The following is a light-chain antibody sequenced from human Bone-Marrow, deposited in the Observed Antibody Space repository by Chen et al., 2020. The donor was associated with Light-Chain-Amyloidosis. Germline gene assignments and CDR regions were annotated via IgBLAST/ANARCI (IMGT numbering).Light chain of an antibody. CDR2: DAS. CDR1: QDIDNY. CDR3: QQYDSLPLT. V-gene: IGKV1-33*01. J-gene: IGKJ4*01. Sequence: DIQMTQSPSSLSASVGDRVTITCQANQDIDNYLNWYQQKPGKAPNLLIYDASNLETGVPSRFSGRGSGTHFTFTISSLQPEDFATYFCQQYDSLPLTFGGGTKIETK.